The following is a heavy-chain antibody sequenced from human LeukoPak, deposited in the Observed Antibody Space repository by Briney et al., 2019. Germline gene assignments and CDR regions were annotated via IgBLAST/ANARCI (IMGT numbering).Heavy chain of an antibody. CDR2: INHSGST. D-gene: IGHD3-22*01. V-gene: IGHV4-34*01. CDR1: GGAFSGYY. Sequence: SETVPLTCGVYGGAFSGYYWSWIRQPPGKGLEWIGEINHSGSTNYNPSLKSRVTISVDTSKNQSSLKLSSVTAADTAVYYCARGPAKEVVIHDFDYWGQGTLVTVSS. CDR3: ARGPAKEVVIHDFDY. J-gene: IGHJ4*02.